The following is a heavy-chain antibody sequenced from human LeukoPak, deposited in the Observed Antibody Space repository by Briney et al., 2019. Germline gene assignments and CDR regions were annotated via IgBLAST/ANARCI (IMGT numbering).Heavy chain of an antibody. CDR3: ARRRAVAGTYYFDY. V-gene: IGHV5-51*01. Sequence: YSPSFQGQVTISADKSISTAYLQWSSLKASDTAMYYCARRRAVAGTYYFDYWGQGTLVTVSS. J-gene: IGHJ4*02. D-gene: IGHD6-19*01.